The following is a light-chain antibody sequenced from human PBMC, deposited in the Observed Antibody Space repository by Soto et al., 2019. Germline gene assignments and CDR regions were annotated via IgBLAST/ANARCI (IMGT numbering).Light chain of an antibody. CDR1: QSVSNNY. Sequence: VFIQSSVRLSLSPGQRATLSCMASQSVSNNYLAWYQQKPGQAPRLLISGGSSRATGITVRFSGSGSETAFTLTIPRLEPEESDVYYCQQYSSSRTFGQGTKVDIK. CDR3: QQYSSSRT. CDR2: GGS. J-gene: IGKJ1*01. V-gene: IGKV3-20*01.